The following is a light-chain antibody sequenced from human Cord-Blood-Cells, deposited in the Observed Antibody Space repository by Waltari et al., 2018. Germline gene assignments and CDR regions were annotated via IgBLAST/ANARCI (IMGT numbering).Light chain of an antibody. CDR3: QQYNNWPPG. V-gene: IGKV3-15*01. CDR1: QSVSSN. Sequence: EIVMTQSPATLSVSPGERATLSCRASQSVSSNLAWYQQKPGQPPRLLIYGASTRATGIPARFSGSGSGTEFTLTISSLQSEDFAVYYCQQYNNWPPGFGQGTKLEIK. CDR2: GAS. J-gene: IGKJ2*03.